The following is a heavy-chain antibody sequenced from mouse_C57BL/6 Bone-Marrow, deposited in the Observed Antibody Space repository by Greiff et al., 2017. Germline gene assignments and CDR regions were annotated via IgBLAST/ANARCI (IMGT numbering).Heavy chain of an antibody. V-gene: IGHV10-1*01. D-gene: IGHD2-1*01. CDR1: GFSFNTYA. CDR2: IRSKSNNYAT. J-gene: IGHJ2*01. CDR3: VRQVGNYALDY. Sequence: EVQVVESGGGLVQPKGSLKLSCAASGFSFNTYAMNWVRQAPGKGLEWVARIRSKSNNYATYYADSVKDRFTISRDDSESMLYLQMNNMKTEDTAMYYCVRQVGNYALDYWGQGTTLTVSS.